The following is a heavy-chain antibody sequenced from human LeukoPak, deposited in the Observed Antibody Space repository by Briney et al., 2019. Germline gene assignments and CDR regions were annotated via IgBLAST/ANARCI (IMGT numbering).Heavy chain of an antibody. J-gene: IGHJ6*02. CDR2: INPNSGGT. D-gene: IGHD1-26*01. V-gene: IGHV1-2*02. Sequence: ASVKVSCKASGYTFTGYYMHWVRQAPGQGLEWMGWINPNSGGTNYAQKFQGRVTMTRDTSISTAYMELSRLRSDDTTVYYCASRAIVVPLYYYYGMDVWGQGTTVTVSS. CDR3: ASRAIVVPLYYYYGMDV. CDR1: GYTFTGYY.